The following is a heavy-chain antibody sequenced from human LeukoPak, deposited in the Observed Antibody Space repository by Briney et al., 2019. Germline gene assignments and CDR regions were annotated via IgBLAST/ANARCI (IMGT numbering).Heavy chain of an antibody. CDR3: ARETDSSARFDY. J-gene: IGHJ4*02. D-gene: IGHD6-25*01. V-gene: IGHV4-4*07. CDR1: GGPISTYY. Sequence: PSETLSLTCTVSGGPISTYYWTWIRRPAGKGLEWIGRVYISGATDFSPSLESRVTMSVDTSKNQVSLLLNSVTAADTAMYFRARETDSSARFDYWGQGILVTVS. CDR2: VYISGAT.